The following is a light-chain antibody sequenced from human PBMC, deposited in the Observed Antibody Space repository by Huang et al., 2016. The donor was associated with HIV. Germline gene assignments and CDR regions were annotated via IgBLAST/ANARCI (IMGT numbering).Light chain of an antibody. V-gene: IGKV2-30*01. CDR3: MQGTHWPPYT. CDR1: RSLEYSDGNTD. Sequence: DVVLNQSPLSLPVTLGQSASISCRSSRSLEYSDGNTDLSWVHQRPGQSPRRLIYYVLKRDSGVPDRFIGSGSGTDFTLKISRVEAEDVGIYYCMQGTHWPPYTVGQGTKLEI. J-gene: IGKJ2*01. CDR2: YVL.